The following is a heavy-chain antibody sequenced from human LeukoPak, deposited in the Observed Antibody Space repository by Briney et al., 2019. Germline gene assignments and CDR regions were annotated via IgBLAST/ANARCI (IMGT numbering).Heavy chain of an antibody. CDR2: INSDGSST. CDR1: GFTFSSYW. Sequence: GGSLRLSCAASGFTFSSYWMHWVRQAPGKGLVWVSRINSDGSSTSYAGSVKGRFTISRDNAKNSLYLQMNSLRAEDTAVYYCARGYCSGGSCSLGTFDYWGRGTLVTVSS. J-gene: IGHJ4*02. CDR3: ARGYCSGGSCSLGTFDY. D-gene: IGHD2-15*01. V-gene: IGHV3-74*01.